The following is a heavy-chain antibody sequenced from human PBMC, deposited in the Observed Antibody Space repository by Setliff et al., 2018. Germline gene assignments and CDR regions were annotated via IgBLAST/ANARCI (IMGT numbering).Heavy chain of an antibody. J-gene: IGHJ4*02. CDR1: GYTFTSYA. CDR2: ISAYNGNT. Sequence: ASVKVSCKASGYTFTSYAFSWVRQAPGQGLEWMGWISAYNGNTNYAQKLPGRVTMTTDTSTSTAYMELSSLRSEDTAMYFCAKSGDYSNRGHFDCWGQGTLVTVSS. D-gene: IGHD4-4*01. CDR3: AKSGDYSNRGHFDC. V-gene: IGHV1-18*01.